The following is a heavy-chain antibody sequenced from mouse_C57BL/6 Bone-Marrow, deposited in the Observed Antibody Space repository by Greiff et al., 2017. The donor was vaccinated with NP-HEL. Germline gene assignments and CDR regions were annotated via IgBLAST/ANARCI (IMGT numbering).Heavy chain of an antibody. CDR2: IDPENGDT. CDR1: GFNIKDDY. D-gene: IGHD2-2*01. V-gene: IGHV14-4*01. J-gene: IGHJ2*01. Sequence: EVQLQQSGAELVRPGASVKLSCTASGFNIKDDYMHWVKQRPEQGLEWIGWIDPENGDTEYASKFQGKATITADTSANTAYLQLSSLTSEDTDVYYCTTEGYVYFDYWGQGTTLTVSS. CDR3: TTEGYVYFDY.